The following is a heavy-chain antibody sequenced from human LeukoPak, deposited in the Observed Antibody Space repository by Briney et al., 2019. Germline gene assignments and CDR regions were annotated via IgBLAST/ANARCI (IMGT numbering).Heavy chain of an antibody. D-gene: IGHD3-10*01. V-gene: IGHV3-9*01. Sequence: GRSPRLSCAASGFTFDDYAMHWVRQAPGKGLEWVSGISWNSGSIGYADSVKGRFTISRDNAKNSMYLQMNSLRAEDTALYYCAKDTKRYYGSGSYSDYWGQGTLVTVSS. J-gene: IGHJ4*02. CDR3: AKDTKRYYGSGSYSDY. CDR2: ISWNSGSI. CDR1: GFTFDDYA.